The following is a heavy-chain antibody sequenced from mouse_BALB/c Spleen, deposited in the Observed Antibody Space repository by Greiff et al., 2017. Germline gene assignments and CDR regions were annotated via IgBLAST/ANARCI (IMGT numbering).Heavy chain of an antibody. V-gene: IGHV1-18*01. CDR2: INPNNGGT. CDR3: ARMGYYMYESFAY. D-gene: IGHD2-14*01. Sequence: VQLKESGPELVKPGASVKIPCKASGYTFTDYNMDWVKQSHGKSLEWIGDINPNNGGTIYNQKFKGKATLTVDKSSSTAYMELRSLTSEDTAVYYCARMGYYMYESFAYWGQGTLVTVSA. J-gene: IGHJ3*01. CDR1: GYTFTDYN.